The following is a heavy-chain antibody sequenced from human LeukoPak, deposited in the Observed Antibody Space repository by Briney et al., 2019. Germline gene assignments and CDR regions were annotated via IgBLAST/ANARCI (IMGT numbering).Heavy chain of an antibody. D-gene: IGHD3-22*01. Sequence: GASVKVSCKVSGYTLTELSMHWVRQAPGKGLEWMGGFDPEDGETIYAQKFQGRVTMTEDTSTDTAYMELSSLRSEDTAVYYCATRSKADDSSGYWYWYFDLWGRGTLVTVSS. J-gene: IGHJ2*01. CDR1: GYTLTELS. V-gene: IGHV1-24*01. CDR3: ATRSKADDSSGYWYWYFDL. CDR2: FDPEDGET.